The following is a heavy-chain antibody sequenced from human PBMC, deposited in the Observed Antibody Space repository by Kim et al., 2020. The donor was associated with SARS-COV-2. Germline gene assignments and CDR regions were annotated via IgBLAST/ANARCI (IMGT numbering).Heavy chain of an antibody. CDR1: GFTFDDYA. CDR2: ISWNSGSI. J-gene: IGHJ6*02. Sequence: GGSLRLSCAASGFTFDDYAMHWVGQAPGKGLEWVSGISWNSGSIGYADSVKGRFTISRDNAKNSLYLQMNSLRAEDTALYYCAKDGSIAVAGYYYYGMDVWGQGTTVTVSS. V-gene: IGHV3-9*01. CDR3: AKDGSIAVAGYYYYGMDV. D-gene: IGHD6-19*01.